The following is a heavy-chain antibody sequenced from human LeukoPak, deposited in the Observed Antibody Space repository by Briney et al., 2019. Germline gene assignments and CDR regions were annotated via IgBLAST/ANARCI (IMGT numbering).Heavy chain of an antibody. J-gene: IGHJ6*04. Sequence: SETLSLTCTVSGGSISSGGYYWSWIRQHPGKGLEWIGYIYYSGSTFYNPSLKSRITISLDTSKNQFSLKLSAVTAADTAVYYCARDRGYSYGEMDVWGKGTTVTVSS. V-gene: IGHV4-31*03. CDR1: GGSISSGGYY. CDR3: ARDRGYSYGEMDV. D-gene: IGHD5-18*01. CDR2: IYYSGST.